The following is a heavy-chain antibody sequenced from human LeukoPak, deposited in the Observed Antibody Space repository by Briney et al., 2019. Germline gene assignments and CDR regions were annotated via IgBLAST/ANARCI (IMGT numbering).Heavy chain of an antibody. CDR3: AGSGARDWSFDL. CDR1: GGSISSGSYY. V-gene: IGHV4-61*02. D-gene: IGHD6-25*01. J-gene: IGHJ2*01. CDR2: IYTSGST. Sequence: SQTLSLTCTVSGGSISSGSYYWSWIRQPAGKGLEWIGRIYTSGSTNYNPSLKSRVTISVDTSKNQFSLKLSSVTAADTAVYYCAGSGARDWSFDLWGRGTLVTVSS.